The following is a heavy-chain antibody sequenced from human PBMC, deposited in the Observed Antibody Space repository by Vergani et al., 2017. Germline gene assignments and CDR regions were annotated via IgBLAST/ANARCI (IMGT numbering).Heavy chain of an antibody. J-gene: IGHJ4*02. V-gene: IGHV3-23*01. Sequence: EVHLLESGGGQVEAGGSLRLSCAASGFTFSSYAMSWVRQAPGKGLEWVSAISGSGGSTYYADSVKGRFTISRDNSKNTLYLQMNSLRAEDTAVYYCARGDYGDYVTFRDYWGQGTLVTVSS. CDR3: ARGDYGDYVTFRDY. CDR1: GFTFSSYA. CDR2: ISGSGGST. D-gene: IGHD4-17*01.